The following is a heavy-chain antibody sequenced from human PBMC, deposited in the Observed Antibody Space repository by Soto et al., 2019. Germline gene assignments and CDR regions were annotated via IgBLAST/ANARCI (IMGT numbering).Heavy chain of an antibody. D-gene: IGHD1-26*01. CDR1: GFSLSTSGMC. V-gene: IGHV2-70*11. CDR2: IDWDDDK. CDR3: ARIPEIYSGSYHDY. Sequence: GSGATLVNPPKTPTLNCTLSGFSLSTSGMCVSWIRQPPGKALEWLARIDWDDDKYYSTSLKTRLTISKDTSKNQVVLTMTNMDPVDTATYYGARIPEIYSGSYHDYWGQGTLVTVSS. J-gene: IGHJ4*02.